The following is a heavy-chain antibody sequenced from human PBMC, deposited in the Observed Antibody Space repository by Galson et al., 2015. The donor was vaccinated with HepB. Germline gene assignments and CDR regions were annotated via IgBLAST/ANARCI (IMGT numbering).Heavy chain of an antibody. Sequence: SLRLSCAASGFTVTTTYMSWVRQASGKGLEWVSIIGTDGTIHYADSVRGKFTISRDSSENTLYLQMNNLRTEDTADYYCAKGRGFILDVWGQGTTVTVSS. J-gene: IGHJ6*02. D-gene: IGHD3-10*01. CDR3: AKGRGFILDV. V-gene: IGHV3-66*01. CDR1: GFTVTTTY. CDR2: IGTDGTI.